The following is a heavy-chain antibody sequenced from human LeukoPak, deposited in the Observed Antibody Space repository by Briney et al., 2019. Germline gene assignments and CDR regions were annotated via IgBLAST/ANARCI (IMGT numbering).Heavy chain of an antibody. CDR1: GFTFSSYS. Sequence: GGSLRLSCAASGFTFSSYSMNWVRQAPGKGLEWVSSINSSSSYIYYADSVKGRFTISRDNAKNSLYLQMNSLRAEDTAVYYCAREVSAVGATIYYYYGMDVWGQGTTVTVSS. V-gene: IGHV3-21*01. D-gene: IGHD1-26*01. J-gene: IGHJ6*02. CDR3: AREVSAVGATIYYYYGMDV. CDR2: INSSSSYI.